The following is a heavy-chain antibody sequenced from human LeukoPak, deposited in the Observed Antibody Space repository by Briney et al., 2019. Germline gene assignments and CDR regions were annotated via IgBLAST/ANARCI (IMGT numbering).Heavy chain of an antibody. CDR2: VYFTGST. V-gene: IGHV4-59*01. D-gene: IGHD3-22*01. Sequence: SETLSLTCTVSGVSISNYYWNWIREPPGKALEWIGYVYFTGSTNYNPSLKSRVTLSIDTSKSQLSLKLSSVTAADTAVYYCARWRSSAHYWDSWGQGTLVTVSS. CDR3: ARWRSSAHYWDS. J-gene: IGHJ4*02. CDR1: GVSISNYY.